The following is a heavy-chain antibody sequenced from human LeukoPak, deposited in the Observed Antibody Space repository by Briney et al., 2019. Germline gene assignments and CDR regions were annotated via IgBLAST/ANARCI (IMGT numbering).Heavy chain of an antibody. Sequence: GPSVKVSCKASGGTFSSYAISWVRQAPGQGLEWMGRIIPILGTANYAQKFQGRVTITADKSTSTAYMELSSLRSEDTAVYYCASGYCSGGSCYSKLNYWGQGTLVTVSS. J-gene: IGHJ4*02. CDR2: IIPILGTA. D-gene: IGHD2-15*01. CDR3: ASGYCSGGSCYSKLNY. V-gene: IGHV1-69*04. CDR1: GGTFSSYA.